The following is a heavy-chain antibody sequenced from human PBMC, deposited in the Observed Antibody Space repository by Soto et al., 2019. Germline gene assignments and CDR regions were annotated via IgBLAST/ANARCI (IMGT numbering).Heavy chain of an antibody. CDR2: IYYSGST. V-gene: IGHV4-39*01. Sequence: LSLTCTVSGGSISSSSYYWGWIRQPPGKGLEWIGSIYYSGSTYYNPSLKSRVTISVDTSKNQFSLKLSSVTAADTAVYYCARGYCSGGSCYRYWGQGSQVTVS. CDR3: ARGYCSGGSCYRY. J-gene: IGHJ4*02. D-gene: IGHD2-15*01. CDR1: GGSISSSSYY.